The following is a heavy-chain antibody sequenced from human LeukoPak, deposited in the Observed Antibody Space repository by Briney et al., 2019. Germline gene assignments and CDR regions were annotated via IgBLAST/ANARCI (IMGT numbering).Heavy chain of an antibody. CDR1: GFNLSSYW. CDR2: INSDGYST. J-gene: IGHJ3*02. CDR3: AREARLVPSAHDAFDI. V-gene: IGHV3-74*01. D-gene: IGHD6-19*01. Sequence: GGSLRLSCAASGFNLSSYWMHWVRQAPGKGLVWVSRINSDGYSTSYADSVKGRFTISRDNAKNTLYLQMNSLRAEDTAVYYCAREARLVPSAHDAFDIWGQGTMVTVSS.